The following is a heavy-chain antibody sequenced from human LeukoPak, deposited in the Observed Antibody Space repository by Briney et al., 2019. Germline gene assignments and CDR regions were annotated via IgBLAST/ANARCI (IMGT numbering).Heavy chain of an antibody. D-gene: IGHD3-22*01. CDR1: GFTFSSYA. Sequence: PGGSLRLSCAASGFTFSSYAMSWVRQAPGKGLEWVSAISGSGGSTYYADSVKGRFTISRDNSKNTLSLQMNSLRAEDTAVYYCASGCNNYDSSGYCFEYWGQGTLVTVSS. CDR3: ASGCNNYDSSGYCFEY. J-gene: IGHJ4*02. V-gene: IGHV3-23*01. CDR2: ISGSGGST.